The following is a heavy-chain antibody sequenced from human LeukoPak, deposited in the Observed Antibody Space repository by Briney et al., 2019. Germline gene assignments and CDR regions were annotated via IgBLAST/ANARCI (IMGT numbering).Heavy chain of an antibody. CDR2: LYMNDNT. CDR1: GFTFSSYS. D-gene: IGHD3/OR15-3a*01. CDR3: VREDLGIEY. V-gene: IGHV3-53*01. Sequence: GGSLRLSCAASGFTFSSYSMNWVRQAPGKGLESVSILYMNDNTYYADSVKGRFTIYRDSSKKTLYLQMSSLRAEDTAVYYCVREDLGIEYWGQGTLVTVS. J-gene: IGHJ4*02.